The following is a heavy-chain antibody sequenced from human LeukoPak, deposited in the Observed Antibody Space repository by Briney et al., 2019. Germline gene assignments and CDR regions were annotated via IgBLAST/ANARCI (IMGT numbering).Heavy chain of an antibody. CDR3: ARGGWYPESFQH. D-gene: IGHD6-19*01. J-gene: IGHJ1*01. CDR1: GGSISSYY. V-gene: IGHV4-59*01. Sequence: NTSETLSLTCTGSGGSISSYYWNWIRQPPGKGLEWIGDIYYSGSTNYNPSLKSRVNISVDTSKNQFSLKLSSVTAADTAVYYCARGGWYPESFQHWGQGALVTVSS. CDR2: IYYSGST.